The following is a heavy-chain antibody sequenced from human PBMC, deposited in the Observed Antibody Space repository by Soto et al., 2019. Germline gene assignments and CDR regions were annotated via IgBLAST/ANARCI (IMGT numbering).Heavy chain of an antibody. V-gene: IGHV1-18*01. CDR1: GYTFTSYG. Sequence: ASVKVSCKASGYTFTSYGISWVRQAPGQGLEWMGWISAYNGNTNYAQKLQGRVTMTTDTSTSTAYMELRSLRSDDTAVYYCARDNAVVVVAAKTWFDPWGQGTLVTVSS. D-gene: IGHD2-15*01. CDR3: ARDNAVVVVAAKTWFDP. CDR2: ISAYNGNT. J-gene: IGHJ5*02.